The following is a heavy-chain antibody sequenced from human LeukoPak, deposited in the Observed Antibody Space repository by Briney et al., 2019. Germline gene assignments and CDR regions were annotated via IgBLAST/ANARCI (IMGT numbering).Heavy chain of an antibody. V-gene: IGHV4-30-4*01. CDR3: AREQVAASDYYYYGMDV. CDR1: GGSISSGDYY. Sequence: SQTLSLTCTVSGGSISSGDYYWSWIRQPPGKGLEWIGYIYYSGSTYYNPSLKSRVTISLATSKNQFSLKLSSVTAADTAVYYCAREQVAASDYYYYGMDVWGQGTTVTVSS. CDR2: IYYSGST. J-gene: IGHJ6*02. D-gene: IGHD2-15*01.